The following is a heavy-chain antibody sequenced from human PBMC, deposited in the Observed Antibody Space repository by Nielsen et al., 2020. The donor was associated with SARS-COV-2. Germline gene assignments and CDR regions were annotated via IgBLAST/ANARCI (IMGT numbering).Heavy chain of an antibody. Sequence: ASVKVSCKASGYSFNTYGITWVRQAPGQGLEWMGWISAYNGNANYGQKFQGRLTMTTDTSTTTAYMELRSLRSDDTAVYFCARGGRIHLYLRAFDIWGQGTMVTVSS. CDR2: ISAYNGNA. CDR1: GYSFNTYG. V-gene: IGHV1-18*01. J-gene: IGHJ3*02. D-gene: IGHD5-18*01. CDR3: ARGGRIHLYLRAFDI.